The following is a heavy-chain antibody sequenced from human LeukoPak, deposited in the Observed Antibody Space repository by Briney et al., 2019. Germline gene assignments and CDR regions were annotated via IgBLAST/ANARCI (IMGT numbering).Heavy chain of an antibody. CDR3: ARSPYYYDSSGQRTTGWFDP. Sequence: PSETLSLTCTVSGGSISSYYRSWIRQPPGRGLEWIGYTYYSGSTNYNPSLKSRVTISVDTSKNQFSLKLSSVTAADTAVYYCARSPYYYDSSGQRTTGWFDPWGQGTLVTVSS. V-gene: IGHV4-59*01. CDR2: TYYSGST. CDR1: GGSISSYY. J-gene: IGHJ5*02. D-gene: IGHD3-22*01.